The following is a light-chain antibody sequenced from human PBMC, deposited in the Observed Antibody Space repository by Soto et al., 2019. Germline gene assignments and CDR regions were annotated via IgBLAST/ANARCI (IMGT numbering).Light chain of an antibody. J-gene: IGKJ5*01. V-gene: IGKV3-20*01. Sequence: TQSPATLSVSPGDRATLSCRASQSINSNLAWYQQQPGQAPRLLIYGASSRATGIADRFSGSGSGTDFTLTISRLEPEDFALYYCQQYGYSPITFGQGTRLEIK. CDR3: QQYGYSPIT. CDR2: GAS. CDR1: QSINSN.